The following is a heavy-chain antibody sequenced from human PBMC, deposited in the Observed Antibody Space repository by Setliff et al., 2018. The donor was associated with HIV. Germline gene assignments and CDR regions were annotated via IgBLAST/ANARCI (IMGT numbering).Heavy chain of an antibody. CDR2: IYSSGST. CDR1: GGSISSSSYY. CDR3: ARNVGGLRSAVNWFDP. J-gene: IGHJ5*02. D-gene: IGHD4-17*01. Sequence: SETLSLTCTVSGGSISSSSYYWGWIRQPPGKGLEWIGSIYSSGSTNYNPSLKSRVTISVDTSKNQFSLKLNSVTAADTAVYYCARNVGGLRSAVNWFDPWGQGTLVTRLL. V-gene: IGHV4-39*07.